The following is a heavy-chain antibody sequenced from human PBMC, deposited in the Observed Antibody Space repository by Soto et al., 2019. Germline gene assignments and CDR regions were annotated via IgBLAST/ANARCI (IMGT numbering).Heavy chain of an antibody. V-gene: IGHV1-2*02. J-gene: IGHJ4*02. D-gene: IGHD1-26*01. CDR2: INPNSGGT. Sequence: VASVKVSCKASGYTFTGYYMHWVRQAPGQGLEWMGWINPNSGGTNYAQKFQGRVTMTRDTAISTAYMELSRLRSDDTAVYYCARHRGYSGSYCFDYWGQGALVTVSS. CDR3: ARHRGYSGSYCFDY. CDR1: GYTFTGYY.